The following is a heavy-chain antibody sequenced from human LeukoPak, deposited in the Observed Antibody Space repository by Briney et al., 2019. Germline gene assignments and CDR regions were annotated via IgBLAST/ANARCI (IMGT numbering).Heavy chain of an antibody. J-gene: IGHJ1*01. CDR1: GGSISSYY. CDR3: AGAYYDSSGYYYGYFQH. D-gene: IGHD3-22*01. V-gene: IGHV4-59*08. Sequence: PSETLSLTCTVSGGSISSYYWSWIRQPPGKGLEWIGYIYYSGSTNYNPSLKSRVTISVDTSKNQFSLKLSSVTAADTAVYYCAGAYYDSSGYYYGYFQHRPGHPGHRLL. CDR2: IYYSGST.